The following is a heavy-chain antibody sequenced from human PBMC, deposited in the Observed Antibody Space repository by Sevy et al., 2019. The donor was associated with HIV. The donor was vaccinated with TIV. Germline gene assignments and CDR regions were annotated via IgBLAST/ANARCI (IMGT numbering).Heavy chain of an antibody. V-gene: IGHV6-1*01. J-gene: IGHJ6*02. CDR2: TYYRSKWFN. CDR3: AERTNDVYYYGMDV. CDR1: GDSVSSYRAS. Sequence: KQSQTLSLTCAISGDSVSSYRASWNWIRQSPSRGLEWLGRTYYRSKWFNDYATSVKSRITMNTDTSKNQFTLQLNSVTPEETAVYYWAERTNDVYYYGMDVWAQGTTVTVSS.